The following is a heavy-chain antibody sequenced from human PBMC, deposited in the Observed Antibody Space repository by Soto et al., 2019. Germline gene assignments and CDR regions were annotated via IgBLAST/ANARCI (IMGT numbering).Heavy chain of an antibody. CDR3: ARTLDYGQMDV. V-gene: IGHV4-4*09. Sequence: SSETLSLTCTVSGDXVRNQYWSWIRRPPGRGLEWIGYIYRSGSTKYNPSLKSRLTISVDTSKNQFSLKLSSVTAADTAVYYCARTLDYGQMDVWGKGTTVTVSS. D-gene: IGHD3-16*01. CDR2: IYRSGST. CDR1: GDXVRNQY. J-gene: IGHJ6*04.